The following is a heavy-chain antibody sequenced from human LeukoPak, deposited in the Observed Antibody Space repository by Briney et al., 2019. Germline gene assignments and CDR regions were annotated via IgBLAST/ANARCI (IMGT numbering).Heavy chain of an antibody. CDR3: ARDRTYYYDRVSPEDAFDI. CDR1: GGTFSSYA. J-gene: IGHJ3*02. V-gene: IGHV1-69*04. D-gene: IGHD3-22*01. Sequence: SVKVSCKAPGGTFSSYAISWVRQAPGQGLEWMGRIIPIFGIANYAQKFQGRVTITADKSTSTAYMELSSLRSEDTAVYYCARDRTYYYDRVSPEDAFDIWGQGTMVTVSS. CDR2: IIPIFGIA.